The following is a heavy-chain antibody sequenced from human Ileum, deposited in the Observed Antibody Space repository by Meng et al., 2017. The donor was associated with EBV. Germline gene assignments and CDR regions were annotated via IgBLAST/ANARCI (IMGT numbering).Heavy chain of an antibody. CDR1: GFIFNNYA. CDR3: AKGRAGNWFDP. V-gene: IGHV3-23*04. Sequence: EVHLVESGGGLVQPGGSLRLSCAVSGFIFNNYARSWVRQTPGKGLEWVSAISGGADSTYYVHSVEGRFTISRDNSKNTLYLQMNSLRAEDSAVYYCAKGRAGNWFDPWGQGTLVTVSS. CDR2: ISGGADST. J-gene: IGHJ5*02.